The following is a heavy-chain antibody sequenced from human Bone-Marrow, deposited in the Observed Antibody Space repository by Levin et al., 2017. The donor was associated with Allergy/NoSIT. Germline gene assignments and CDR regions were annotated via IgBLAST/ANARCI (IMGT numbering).Heavy chain of an antibody. Sequence: WASVKVSCKASGYPFASYDINWVRQAPGQGLEWVGWMNPNSGNTAYAQRFQGRVTMTRETSISTAYMELSGLRSEDTALYYCARLESRSSIYWGQGTLVTVSS. J-gene: IGHJ4*02. CDR1: GYPFASYD. V-gene: IGHV1-8*01. CDR2: MNPNSGNT. CDR3: ARLESRSSIY. D-gene: IGHD6-6*01.